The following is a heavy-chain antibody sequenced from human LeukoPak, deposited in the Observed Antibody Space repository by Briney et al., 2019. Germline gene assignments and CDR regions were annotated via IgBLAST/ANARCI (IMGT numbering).Heavy chain of an antibody. Sequence: ASVKVSCKVSGYTLTELSMHWVRQAPGKGFEWMGGFDPEDGETIYAQKFQGRVTMTEDTSTDTAYMELSSLRSEDTAVYYCATLGPNIVVVPADAFDIWGQGTMVTVSS. CDR3: ATLGPNIVVVPADAFDI. J-gene: IGHJ3*02. CDR2: FDPEDGET. CDR1: GYTLTELS. V-gene: IGHV1-24*01. D-gene: IGHD2-2*01.